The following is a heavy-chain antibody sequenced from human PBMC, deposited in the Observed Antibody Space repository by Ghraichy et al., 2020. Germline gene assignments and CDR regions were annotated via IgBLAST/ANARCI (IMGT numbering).Heavy chain of an antibody. CDR2: FYSDDST. CDR3: AKLGAGATYFDY. V-gene: IGHV3-53*01. CDR1: GFSLNSNY. D-gene: IGHD1-26*01. J-gene: IGHJ4*02. Sequence: GESLNISCEVSGFSLNSNYMAWVRQAPGKGLKWVSVFYSDDSTYYADSAKGRFTLSRDNSKNTLYLQMSSLRAEDTAIYYCAKLGAGATYFDYWGQGTLVTVSS.